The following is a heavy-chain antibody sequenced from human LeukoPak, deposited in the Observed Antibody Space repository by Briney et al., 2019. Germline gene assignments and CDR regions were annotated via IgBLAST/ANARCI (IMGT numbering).Heavy chain of an antibody. CDR3: AREPQAVAGPHFDY. J-gene: IGHJ4*02. CDR2: IYTSGST. CDR1: GGSISSYY. Sequence: SETLSLTCTVSGGSISSYYWSWIRQPAGKGLEWIGRIYTSGSTNYNPSLKSRVTMSVDTSKNQFSLKLSSVTAADTAVYYCAREPQAVAGPHFDYWGQGTLVTVSS. V-gene: IGHV4-4*07. D-gene: IGHD6-19*01.